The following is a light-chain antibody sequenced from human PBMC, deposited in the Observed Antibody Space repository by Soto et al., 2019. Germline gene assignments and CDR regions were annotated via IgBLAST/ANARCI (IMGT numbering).Light chain of an antibody. CDR2: AAS. CDR1: QSISSY. Sequence: DIQITQSPSSLSASVGDRVTITCRASQSISSYLNWYQQKPGKAPKLLIYAASSLQSGVPSRFSGSGSGTDFTLTISSLEPEDFAVYYCQQRSNWPTLGQGTKVDIK. V-gene: IGKV1-39*01. CDR3: QQRSNWPT. J-gene: IGKJ1*01.